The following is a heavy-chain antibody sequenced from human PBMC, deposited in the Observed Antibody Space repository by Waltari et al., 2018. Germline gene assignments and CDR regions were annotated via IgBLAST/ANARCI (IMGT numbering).Heavy chain of an antibody. Sequence: QVQLQESGPGLVKPSETLSLTCTVSGGSIRSYYWSWIRQSPGKALEWIGYIDDSGSTNYNPSLKSRVTISVDTSKNQFSLKLSSVTAADTAVYYCARDLGCSSTSCYEAGDDAFDIWGQGTMVTVSS. CDR2: IDDSGST. CDR1: GGSIRSYY. CDR3: ARDLGCSSTSCYEAGDDAFDI. J-gene: IGHJ3*02. D-gene: IGHD2-2*01. V-gene: IGHV4-59*12.